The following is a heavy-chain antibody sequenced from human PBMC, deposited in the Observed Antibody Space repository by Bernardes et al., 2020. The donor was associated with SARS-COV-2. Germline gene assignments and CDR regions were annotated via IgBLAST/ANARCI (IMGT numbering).Heavy chain of an antibody. CDR1: GYIFTIYY. CDR2: INPSGGST. J-gene: IGHJ4*02. Sequence: ASVKVSCKASGYIFTIYYIHWVRHAPDQGLEWMGIINPSGGSTTYAQKFQGRVTMTRDTSTSTAYMELSSLRSEDTAVYYCTIVYGGNSGFDYWGQGTLVTVSS. V-gene: IGHV1-46*03. D-gene: IGHD2-21*02. CDR3: TIVYGGNSGFDY.